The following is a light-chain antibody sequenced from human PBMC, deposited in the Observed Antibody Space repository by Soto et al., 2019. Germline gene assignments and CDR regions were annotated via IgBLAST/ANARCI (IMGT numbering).Light chain of an antibody. CDR3: QQSYSTHRT. V-gene: IGKV1-39*01. CDR1: QSVTNY. Sequence: DIQMTQSQSSVSASIGDRVTITCRASQSVTNYLNWYQQKPGKAPKLLIYAASHLQSGVPSRFSGSGSGTHFTLTFSSLQPEDSATYYCQQSYSTHRTFGQGTKVDIK. J-gene: IGKJ1*01. CDR2: AAS.